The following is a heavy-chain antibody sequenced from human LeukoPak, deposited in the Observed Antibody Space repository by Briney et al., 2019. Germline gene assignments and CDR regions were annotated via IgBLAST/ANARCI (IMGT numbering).Heavy chain of an antibody. D-gene: IGHD3-3*01. CDR3: ARGSRDFGVVLYGY. CDR2: IYYSGST. V-gene: IGHV4-31*03. Sequence: SQTLSLTCTVSGGSISSGGYYWSWIRQHPGKGLEWIGYIYYSGSTYYNPSLKSRVTISVDTSKNQFSLKLSSVTAADTAVYYCARGSRDFGVVLYGYWGQGTLVTVPS. CDR1: GGSISSGGYY. J-gene: IGHJ4*02.